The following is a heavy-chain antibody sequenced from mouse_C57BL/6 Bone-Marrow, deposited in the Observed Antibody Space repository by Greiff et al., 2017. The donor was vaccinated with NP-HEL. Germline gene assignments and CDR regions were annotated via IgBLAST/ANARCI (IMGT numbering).Heavy chain of an antibody. V-gene: IGHV5-12*01. CDR1: GFTFSDYY. CDR3: ARLDYDDMDY. CDR2: ISNGGGST. J-gene: IGHJ4*01. Sequence: EVHLVESGGGLVQPGGSLKLSCAASGFTFSDYYMYWVRQTPEKRLEWVAYISNGGGSTYYPDTVKGRFTISRDNAKNTLYLQMSRLKSEDTAMYYCARLDYDDMDYWGQGTSVTVSS.